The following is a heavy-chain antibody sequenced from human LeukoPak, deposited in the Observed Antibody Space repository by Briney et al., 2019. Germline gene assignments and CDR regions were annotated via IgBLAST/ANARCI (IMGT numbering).Heavy chain of an antibody. CDR2: ISWDGDNT. V-gene: IGHV3-43D*04. J-gene: IGHJ6*04. Sequence: GGSLRLSCAASGFTFDDYAMHWVRQAPGKGLEWVSLISWDGDNTYYADSVRGRFTISRDNSKKSLYLQMNSLRAVDTALYYCAKDLDVAGTINYYYYGMDVWGKGTTVTVSS. CDR1: GFTFDDYA. CDR3: AKDLDVAGTINYYYYGMDV. D-gene: IGHD6-19*01.